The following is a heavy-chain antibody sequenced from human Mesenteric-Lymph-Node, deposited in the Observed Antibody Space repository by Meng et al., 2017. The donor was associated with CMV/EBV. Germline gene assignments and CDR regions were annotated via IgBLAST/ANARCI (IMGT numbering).Heavy chain of an antibody. D-gene: IGHD6-19*01. CDR3: ARRTPVAGILTSFDY. V-gene: IGHV2-5*01. CDR1: GFSLSTRGVG. J-gene: IGHJ4*02. Sequence: SGPTLVKPTQTLTLTCTFSGFSLSTRGVGVGWIRQPPGKALEWLALIFWNDDKRYSPSLKSRITITKDTSNKQVVLTMTNMDPVDTATYYCARRTPVAGILTSFDYWGQGTLVTVSS. CDR2: IFWNDDK.